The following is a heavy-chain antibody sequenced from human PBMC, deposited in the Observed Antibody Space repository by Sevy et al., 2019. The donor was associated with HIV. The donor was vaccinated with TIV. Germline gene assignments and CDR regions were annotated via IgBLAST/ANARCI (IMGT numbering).Heavy chain of an antibody. Sequence: SETLSLTCSVSGGPISSYYWSWIRQPPGKRLEWIGCIHYSGSTNYNPSLNSRLTISVDTSKNQFSLRLTSVTAADTAVYYCARAPPVRSGDDSLNWFDPWGQGILVTVSS. D-gene: IGHD5-12*01. CDR2: IHYSGST. V-gene: IGHV4-59*01. J-gene: IGHJ5*02. CDR1: GGPISSYY. CDR3: ARAPPVRSGDDSLNWFDP.